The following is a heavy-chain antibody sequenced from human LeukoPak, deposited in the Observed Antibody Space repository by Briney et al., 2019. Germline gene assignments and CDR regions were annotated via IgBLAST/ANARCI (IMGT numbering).Heavy chain of an antibody. V-gene: IGHV4-59*11. CDR3: ARFSSDSSSDCDGTSCSLTH. CDR1: GGSITSHF. CDR2: IQYSRST. Sequence: SETLSLTCSVSGGSITSHFWSWVRQPPGKGLELIGHIQYSRSTTYNPSLRGRVYISVDASKNQFSLEMSSLTATDTAVYYCARFSSDSSSDCDGTSCSLTHWGQGILVTDSS. J-gene: IGHJ4*02. D-gene: IGHD2-2*01.